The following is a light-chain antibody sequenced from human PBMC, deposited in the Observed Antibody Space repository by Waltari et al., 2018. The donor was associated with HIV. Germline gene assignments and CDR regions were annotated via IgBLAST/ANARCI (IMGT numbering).Light chain of an antibody. CDR2: GAS. Sequence: EIVLTPSPGTLSLSPGERLTLSCRASQTTSSEYLAWYQQKPGQAPRLLIYGASRRATGIPDRFTGSGSGIDFTLTITRLEPEDFAVYYCQQYGRSSLTFGGGTKVEIK. CDR1: QTTSSEY. CDR3: QQYGRSSLT. V-gene: IGKV3-20*01. J-gene: IGKJ4*01.